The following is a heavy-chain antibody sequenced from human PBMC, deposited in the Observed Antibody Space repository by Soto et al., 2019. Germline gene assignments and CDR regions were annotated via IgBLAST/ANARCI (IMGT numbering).Heavy chain of an antibody. CDR3: ARGRYGDY. V-gene: IGHV1-18*01. CDR2: ISAHNGNT. J-gene: IGHJ4*02. D-gene: IGHD1-1*01. Sequence: QVHLVQSGAEVKKPGASVKVSCKCSGYTFTSYGITWVRQAPGQGLEWMGWISAHNGNTNYAQKLQGTGTVTRDTSTSTAYMELRSLRSDDTAVYYWARGRYGDYWGQGALVTVSS. CDR1: GYTFTSYG.